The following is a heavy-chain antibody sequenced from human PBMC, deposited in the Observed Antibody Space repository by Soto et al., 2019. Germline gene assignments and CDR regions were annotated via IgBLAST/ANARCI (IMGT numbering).Heavy chain of an antibody. D-gene: IGHD3-16*01. J-gene: IGHJ6*02. CDR3: PSSRWAPPYYYYGMDV. CDR2: IIPIFGTA. V-gene: IGHV1-69*06. CDR1: GGTFSSYA. Sequence: SVKVSCKASGGTFSSYAISWVRQAPGQGLEWMGGIIPIFGTANYAQKFQGRVTITADKSTSTAYMGLSSLRSEDTAVYYCPSSRWAPPYYYYGMDVWGQGTTVTVSS.